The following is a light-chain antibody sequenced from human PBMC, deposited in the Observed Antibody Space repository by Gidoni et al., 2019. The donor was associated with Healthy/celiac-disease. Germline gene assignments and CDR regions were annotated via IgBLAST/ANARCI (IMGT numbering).Light chain of an antibody. V-gene: IGLV3-21*04. CDR3: QVWDSSSDHPYV. CDR1: NIGSKS. Sequence: SYVLNQPPSVSVAPGKTARITCGGNNIGSKSVHWYQQKPGQAPVLVIYYDSDRPSGIPERFSGSNSGNTATLTISRVEAGDEADYYCQVWDSSSDHPYVFGGGTKLTVL. CDR2: YDS. J-gene: IGLJ2*01.